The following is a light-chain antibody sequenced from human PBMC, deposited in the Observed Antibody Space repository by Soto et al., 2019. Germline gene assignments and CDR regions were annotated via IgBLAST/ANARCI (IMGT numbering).Light chain of an antibody. J-gene: IGKJ4*01. CDR3: QQYNNWPPVLT. V-gene: IGKV3-15*01. CDR1: QSVSSN. CDR2: GAS. Sequence: EIVMTQSPATLSVSPGERATLSCRASQSVSSNLAWYQQKPGQAPRLLIYGASTRATGIPARSSGSGSGTEFTLTISSLQSEDFAVYYCQQYNNWPPVLTFGGGTKVEIK.